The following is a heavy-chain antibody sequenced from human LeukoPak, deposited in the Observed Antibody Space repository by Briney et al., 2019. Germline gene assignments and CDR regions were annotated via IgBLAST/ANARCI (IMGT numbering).Heavy chain of an antibody. D-gene: IGHD3-10*02. CDR3: AELGITMIGGV. V-gene: IGHV3-48*01. CDR2: ISSSSGST. Sequence: GGSLRLSCAASGFTFSSYSMNWVRQAPGKGLEWISYISSSSGSTYDADSVKGRFTISRDNAKNSLYLQMNSLRAEDTAVYYCAELGITMIGGVWGKGTTVTISS. CDR1: GFTFSSYS. J-gene: IGHJ6*04.